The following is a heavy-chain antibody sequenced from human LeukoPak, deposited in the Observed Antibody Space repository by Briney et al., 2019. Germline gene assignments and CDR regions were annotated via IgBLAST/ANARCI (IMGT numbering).Heavy chain of an antibody. CDR1: GGSISSHY. V-gene: IGHV4-59*11. CDR3: ARVHPPDPYYYGMDV. CDR2: IFYSGST. Sequence: SETLSLTCTVSGGSISSHYWSWIRQPPGEGLEWIGYIFYSGSTNYNPSLKSRVTISVDTSSNQFSLKLSSVTAADTDVYYCARVHPPDPYYYGMDVWGQGTTVTVSS. J-gene: IGHJ6*02.